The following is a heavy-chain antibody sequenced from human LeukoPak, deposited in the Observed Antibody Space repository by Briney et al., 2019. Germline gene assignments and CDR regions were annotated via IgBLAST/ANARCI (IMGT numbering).Heavy chain of an antibody. J-gene: IGHJ3*02. CDR1: GGSISSSSYY. Sequence: SETLSLTCTVSGGSISSSSYYWGWIRQPPGKGLEWIGSIYYSGSTYYNPSLKSRVTISVDTSKNQFSLKLSSVTAADTAVYYCARPPTPLYCSGTSCYSGDGFDIWGQGTMVTVSS. D-gene: IGHD2-15*01. CDR3: ARPPTPLYCSGTSCYSGDGFDI. CDR2: IYYSGST. V-gene: IGHV4-39*01.